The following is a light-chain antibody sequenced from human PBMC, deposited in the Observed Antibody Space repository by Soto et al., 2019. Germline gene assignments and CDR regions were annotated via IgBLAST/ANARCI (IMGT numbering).Light chain of an antibody. Sequence: DVVMTQTPLSLSVAPGQPASISCKSSQSLLHITGETFLFWSLQKPGQYPQLLIYEVSTRVSGAPDIFSGSGSGTAFTLEISRVETDDVGIYYCMQRTQLPPTFGQGTRLGIE. J-gene: IGKJ5*01. CDR2: EVS. CDR1: QSLLHITGETF. CDR3: MQRTQLPPT. V-gene: IGKV2-29*03.